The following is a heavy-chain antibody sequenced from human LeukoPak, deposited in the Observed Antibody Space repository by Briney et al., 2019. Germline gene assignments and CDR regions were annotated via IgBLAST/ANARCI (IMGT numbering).Heavy chain of an antibody. J-gene: IGHJ4*02. Sequence: GGSLRLSCAASGFTFSSYSMNWVRQAPGKGLEWVSFISSDADAIYYVDSVKGRFTISRDSAKNSLYLQMNSLRAEDTAVYYCARVSTVTPRFWGQGTLVTVSS. CDR2: ISSDADAI. D-gene: IGHD4-17*01. V-gene: IGHV3-48*01. CDR3: ARVSTVTPRF. CDR1: GFTFSSYS.